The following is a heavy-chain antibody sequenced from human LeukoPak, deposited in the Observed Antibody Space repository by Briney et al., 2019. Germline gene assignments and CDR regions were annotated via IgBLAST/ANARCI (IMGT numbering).Heavy chain of an antibody. CDR2: VYSGGST. CDR3: ARDIVVVPAILGLGGMDV. J-gene: IGHJ6*02. V-gene: IGHV3-53*01. Sequence: GGSLRLSCAASGFTVSSNYMSWVRQAPGKGLEWVSVVYSGGSTYYADSVKGRFTISRDNSKNTLYLQMNSLRAEDTAVYYCARDIVVVPAILGLGGMDVWGQGTTVTVSS. CDR1: GFTVSSNY. D-gene: IGHD2-2*01.